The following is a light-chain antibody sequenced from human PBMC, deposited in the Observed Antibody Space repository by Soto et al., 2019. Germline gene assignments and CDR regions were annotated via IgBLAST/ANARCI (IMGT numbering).Light chain of an antibody. V-gene: IGKV3-20*01. J-gene: IGKJ1*01. CDR2: GAS. CDR3: QQYGSPGT. CDR1: QSVINSY. Sequence: EIVLTQSPGTLSLSPGERATLSCRASQSVINSYLAWYQQKPGQAPRLLIDGASSRATGIPDRFSGSGSGTDFTLTISRLEPEDFAVYYCQQYGSPGTFGQGTKVEIK.